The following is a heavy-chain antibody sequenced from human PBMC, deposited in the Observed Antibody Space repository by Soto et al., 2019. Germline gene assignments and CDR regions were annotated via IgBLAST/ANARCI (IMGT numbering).Heavy chain of an antibody. Sequence: EVQLLESGGGLVQPGGSLRLSCATSGFTFSSYAMTWVRQAPGKGLEWVSAISGSGGSTYFADSVKGRFTISRDSSKNTLYLQMNSLRAEDTALYYCAKGGGYDFWSGYPNYFDYWGQGTLVTVSS. CDR1: GFTFSSYA. CDR3: AKGGGYDFWSGYPNYFDY. D-gene: IGHD3-3*01. J-gene: IGHJ4*02. CDR2: ISGSGGST. V-gene: IGHV3-23*01.